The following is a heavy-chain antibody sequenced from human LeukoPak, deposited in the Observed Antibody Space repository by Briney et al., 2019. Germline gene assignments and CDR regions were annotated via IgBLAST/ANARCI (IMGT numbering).Heavy chain of an antibody. Sequence: PSETLSLTCTVSGGSISSSSYYWGWIRQPPGKGLEWIGSIYYSGSTYYNPSLKSRVTISVDTSKNQFSLKLSSVTAADTAVYYCATVFGGRSHDAFDIWGQGTMVTVSS. J-gene: IGHJ3*02. CDR2: IYYSGST. CDR1: GGSISSSSYY. V-gene: IGHV4-39*07. CDR3: ATVFGGRSHDAFDI. D-gene: IGHD2-15*01.